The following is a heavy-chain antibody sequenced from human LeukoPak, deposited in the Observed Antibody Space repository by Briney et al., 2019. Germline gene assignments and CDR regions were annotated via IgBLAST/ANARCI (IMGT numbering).Heavy chain of an antibody. V-gene: IGHV3-43*02. CDR3: AKDIGGGSSSIL. CDR1: GFTFDDYA. Sequence: GGSLSLSCAASGFTFDDYALHWVRQAPGKGLEWVSVISGDGGSTYYADSVKVRFTISRDNSKNSLYLQMNSLRTEDTALYYCAKDIGGGSSSILWGQGTLVTVSS. CDR2: ISGDGGST. D-gene: IGHD6-6*01. J-gene: IGHJ4*02.